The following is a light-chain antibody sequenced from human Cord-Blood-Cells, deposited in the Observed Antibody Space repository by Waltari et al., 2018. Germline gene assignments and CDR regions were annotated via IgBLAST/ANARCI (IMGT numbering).Light chain of an antibody. CDR2: DVS. Sequence: QSALTQTASVSGSPGQSITLSCTGTSSDVGGYNYVSWYQQHPGKAPKLMIYDVSNRPSGVSNRFSGSKSGNTASLTISGLQAEDEADYYCSSYTSSSTLYVFGTGTKVTVL. CDR1: SSDVGGYNY. CDR3: SSYTSSSTLYV. J-gene: IGLJ1*01. V-gene: IGLV2-14*01.